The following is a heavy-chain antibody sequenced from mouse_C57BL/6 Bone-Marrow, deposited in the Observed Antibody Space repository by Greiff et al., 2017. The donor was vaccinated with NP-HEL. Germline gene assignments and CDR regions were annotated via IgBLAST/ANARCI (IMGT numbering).Heavy chain of an antibody. CDR3: ARMDYGSSPHYAMDY. Sequence: QVQLQQPGAELVRPGSSVKLSCKASGYTFTSYWMHWVKQRPIQGLEWIGNIDPSDSETHYNQKFKDKATLTVDKSSSTAYMQLSSLTSEDSAVYYCARMDYGSSPHYAMDYWGQGTSVTVSS. V-gene: IGHV1-52*01. CDR1: GYTFTSYW. D-gene: IGHD1-1*01. J-gene: IGHJ4*01. CDR2: IDPSDSET.